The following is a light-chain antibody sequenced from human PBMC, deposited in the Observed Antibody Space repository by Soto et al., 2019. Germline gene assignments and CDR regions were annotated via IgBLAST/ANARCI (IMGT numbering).Light chain of an antibody. Sequence: QSVLTQPPSASGSPGQSVTISCTGTSSDVGGYNYVSWYQQHTGKAPKLMIYEVSQRPTGVPDRFSGSKSGTTASLTVSGLQAEDEADYYCISFAGSNNWVFGGGTKVTVL. J-gene: IGLJ3*02. CDR2: EVS. V-gene: IGLV2-8*01. CDR1: SSDVGGYNY. CDR3: ISFAGSNNWV.